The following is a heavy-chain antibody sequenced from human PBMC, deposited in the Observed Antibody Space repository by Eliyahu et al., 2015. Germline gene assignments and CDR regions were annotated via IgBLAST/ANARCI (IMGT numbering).Heavy chain of an antibody. CDR3: SLWSGWSLSTIYFDY. CDR2: VKSQIDGGTT. Sequence: EVHLVESGGGFVKSGGSLRLSXXASGFTXXXXWVSWVRQVXGKGLEWVGRVKSQIDGGTTDYAAXVEGRFTISRDDSKNTLSLQMNSLRTEDTALYYCSLWSGWSLSTIYFDYWGQGILVTVSS. J-gene: IGHJ4*02. D-gene: IGHD6-19*01. V-gene: IGHV3-15*01. CDR1: GFTXXXXW.